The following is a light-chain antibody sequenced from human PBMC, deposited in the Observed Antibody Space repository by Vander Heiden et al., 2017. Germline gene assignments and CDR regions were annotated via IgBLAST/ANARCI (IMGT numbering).Light chain of an antibody. CDR1: QSVSNN. CDR2: AAS. Sequence: DIVMTQSPATLSVSPGERATLSCRASQSVSNNLAWYQQKPGQAPRLLIYAASTRATNIPTRFSGSGSGTDFTLTISSLQSEDFALYYCQQYKNWPLTFGGGAKVEIK. V-gene: IGKV3-15*01. J-gene: IGKJ4*01. CDR3: QQYKNWPLT.